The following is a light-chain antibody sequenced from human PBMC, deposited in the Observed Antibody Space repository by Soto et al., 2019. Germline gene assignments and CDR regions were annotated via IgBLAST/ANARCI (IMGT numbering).Light chain of an antibody. Sequence: NFMLTQPHSVSESPGKTVTISCTRSSGSIASNYVQWYQQRPGSAPTTVIYEDNQRPSGVPDRFSGSIDSSSNSASLTISGLKTEDEADYYCLSYEEVFGGGTKLTVL. J-gene: IGLJ3*02. V-gene: IGLV6-57*04. CDR1: SGSIASNY. CDR2: EDN. CDR3: LSYEEV.